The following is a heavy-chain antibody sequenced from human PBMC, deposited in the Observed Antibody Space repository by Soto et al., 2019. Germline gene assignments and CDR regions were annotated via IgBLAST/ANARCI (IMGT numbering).Heavy chain of an antibody. D-gene: IGHD3-3*01. V-gene: IGHV1-18*01. Sequence: QVQLVQSGAEVKKPGASVKVSCKASGYTFTRYGISWVRQAPGQGLEWMGWMSADNGNTYYAQKFQGRVTMTTDTSTSTAYMELRSLRSDDTAVYYCARDERVEGRLEYWGPGTLVTVSS. CDR3: ARDERVEGRLEY. CDR2: MSADNGNT. CDR1: GYTFTRYG. J-gene: IGHJ4*02.